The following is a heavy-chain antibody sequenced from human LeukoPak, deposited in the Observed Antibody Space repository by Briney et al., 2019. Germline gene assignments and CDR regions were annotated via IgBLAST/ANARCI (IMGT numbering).Heavy chain of an antibody. CDR2: ISSSSSTI. V-gene: IGHV3-48*01. CDR3: AREAEDYGGYFDY. J-gene: IGHJ4*02. CDR1: GFTFSTYR. Sequence: PGGSLRLSYAASGFTFSTYRMSWVRQAAGKGLEWVSYISSSSSTIYYTDCVKGRFTVSRDNAKNSLYLQMNSLRAEDTAVYYCAREAEDYGGYFDYWGQGTLVTVSS. D-gene: IGHD4-23*01.